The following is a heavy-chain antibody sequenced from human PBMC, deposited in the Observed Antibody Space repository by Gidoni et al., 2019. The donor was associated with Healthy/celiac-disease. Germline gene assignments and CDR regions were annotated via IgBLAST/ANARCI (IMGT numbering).Heavy chain of an antibody. CDR2: IWYDGSNK. D-gene: IGHD6-13*01. CDR3: ARDGVLAAAGDERYTYYMDV. Sequence: QVQLVESGGGVVQPGRSLRLSCAASGFTFSSYGMHWVRQAPGKGLEWVAVIWYDGSNKYYADSVKGRFTISRDNSKNTLYLQMNSLRAEDTAVYYCARDGVLAAAGDERYTYYMDVWGKGTTVTVSS. CDR1: GFTFSSYG. J-gene: IGHJ6*03. V-gene: IGHV3-33*01.